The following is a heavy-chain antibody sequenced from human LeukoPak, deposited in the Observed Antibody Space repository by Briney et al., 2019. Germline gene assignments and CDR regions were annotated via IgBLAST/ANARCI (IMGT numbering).Heavy chain of an antibody. D-gene: IGHD3-3*01. CDR2: ISGSGGST. CDR3: AKNQYYDFWSGYGGGYFDY. V-gene: IGHV3-23*01. J-gene: IGHJ4*02. Sequence: GGSLRLSCAASRFTFSSYSMSWVRQAPGKGLEWVSAISGSGGSTYYADSVKGRFTISRDNSKNTLYLQMNSLRAEDTAVYYFAKNQYYDFWSGYGGGYFDYWGQGTLVTVSS. CDR1: RFTFSSYS.